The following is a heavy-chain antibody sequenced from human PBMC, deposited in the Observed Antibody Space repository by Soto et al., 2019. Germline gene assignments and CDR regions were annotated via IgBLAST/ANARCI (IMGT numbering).Heavy chain of an antibody. CDR3: ALQLHERAHSDL. CDR2: ISSSSSTI. D-gene: IGHD2-2*01. J-gene: IGHJ4*02. Sequence: GGSLRLSRVASGFTSGSYSMIWVRQAPGKGLEWVSYISSSSSTIYYADSVKGRFTISRDNAKNSLYLQMNSLRAEDTAVYYCALQLHERAHSDLWGQGT. CDR1: GFTSGSYS. V-gene: IGHV3-48*01.